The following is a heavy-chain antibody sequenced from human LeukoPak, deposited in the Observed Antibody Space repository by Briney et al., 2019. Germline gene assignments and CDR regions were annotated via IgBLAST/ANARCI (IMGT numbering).Heavy chain of an antibody. CDR1: FGFYRLYY. CDR3: ARTVYYGESGDYRDY. V-gene: IGHV4-34*01. CDR2: INHSGST. J-gene: IGHJ4*02. Sequence: SETLSLTRAVYFGFYRLYYWICMRQPPGKGLEWIGEINHSGSTNYNPSLKSRVTISVDTSKNQFSLKLSSVTAADTAVFLCARTVYYGESGDYRDYWGQGTLVTVSS. D-gene: IGHD3-10*01.